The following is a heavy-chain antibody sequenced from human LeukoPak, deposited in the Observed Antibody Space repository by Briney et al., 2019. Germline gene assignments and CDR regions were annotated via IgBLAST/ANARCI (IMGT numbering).Heavy chain of an antibody. CDR1: GYTFINYA. Sequence: ASVKVSCKASGYTFINYAIHWVRQAPGQRLEWMGWINAGNGNTKYSQEFQGRVTMTTDTSTSTAYMELRSLRSDDTAVYYCARRMVIGRLNYYYMDVWGKGTTVTVSS. CDR3: ARRMVIGRLNYYYMDV. CDR2: INAGNGNT. V-gene: IGHV1-3*01. J-gene: IGHJ6*03. D-gene: IGHD2-21*01.